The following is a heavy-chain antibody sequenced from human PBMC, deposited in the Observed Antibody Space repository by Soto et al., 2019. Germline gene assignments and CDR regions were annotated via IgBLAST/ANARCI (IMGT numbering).Heavy chain of an antibody. CDR3: ERERGNWNSEVYFDY. D-gene: IGHD1-1*01. CDR2: INSDGSGT. J-gene: IGHJ4*02. CDR1: GFTFSSYW. V-gene: IGHV3-74*01. Sequence: PGGSLRLSCAASGFTFSSYWTHWVRQAPGKGLVWVSRINSDGSGTSYADSVKGRFTISRDNAKNTLYLQMNSLRAEDTAVYYCERERGNWNSEVYFDYWGQGSQVTVSS.